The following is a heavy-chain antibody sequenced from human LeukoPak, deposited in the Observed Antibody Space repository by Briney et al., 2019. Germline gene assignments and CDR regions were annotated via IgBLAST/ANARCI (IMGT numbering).Heavy chain of an antibody. CDR3: ARDLELWFGEVMFDP. Sequence: PGGSLRLSCAASGFTFSSSGMSWVRQAPGKGVEWVSSISTSSSYIYYADSVKGRFTISRDNAKNSLYLQMNSLRAEDTAVYYCARDLELWFGEVMFDPWGQGTLVTVSS. CDR1: GFTFSSSG. J-gene: IGHJ5*02. V-gene: IGHV3-21*04. CDR2: ISTSSSYI. D-gene: IGHD3-10*01.